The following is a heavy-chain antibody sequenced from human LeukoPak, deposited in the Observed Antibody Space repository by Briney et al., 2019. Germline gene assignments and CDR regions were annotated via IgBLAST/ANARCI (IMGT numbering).Heavy chain of an antibody. CDR1: GGSISSSSYY. V-gene: IGHV4-39*01. CDR2: IYYSGST. J-gene: IGHJ4*02. CDR3: ARHAAIEDSSPL. Sequence: SETLSLTCTVSGGSISSSSYYWGWIRQPPGKGLEWIGSIYYSGSTYYNPSLKSRVTISVDTSKNQFSLKLSSVTAADTAVYYCARHAAIEDSSPLWGQGTLVTVSS. D-gene: IGHD6-6*01.